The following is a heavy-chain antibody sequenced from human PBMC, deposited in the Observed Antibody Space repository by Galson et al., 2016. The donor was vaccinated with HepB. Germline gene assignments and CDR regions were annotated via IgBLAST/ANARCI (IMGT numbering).Heavy chain of an antibody. CDR1: GFTFSNYA. Sequence: SLRLSCAASGFTFSNYAMHWVRQAPGKGLEWVAVISYDGGNKYYADSVEGRFTISRDNSKNTLYLQMNGLRTEDVALYFWAREGELLTKIYYYYGMDVWGQGTTVTVSS. CDR2: ISYDGGNK. D-gene: IGHD3-10*01. J-gene: IGHJ6*02. V-gene: IGHV3-30-3*01. CDR3: AREGELLTKIYYYYGMDV.